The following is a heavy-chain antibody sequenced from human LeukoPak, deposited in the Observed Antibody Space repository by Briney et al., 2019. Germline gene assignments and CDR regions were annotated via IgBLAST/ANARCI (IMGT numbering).Heavy chain of an antibody. CDR1: GGSFSGYY. CDR3: ARGGYCSGGSCYYAEQFDY. D-gene: IGHD2-15*01. CDR2: INHSGST. J-gene: IGHJ4*02. V-gene: IGHV4-34*01. Sequence: PSETLSLTCAVYGGSFSGYYWSWIRQPPGRGLEWIGEINHSGSTNYNPSLKSRVTISVDTSKNQFSLKLSTATAAETAVYYCARGGYCSGGSCYYAEQFDYWGQGTLVTVSA.